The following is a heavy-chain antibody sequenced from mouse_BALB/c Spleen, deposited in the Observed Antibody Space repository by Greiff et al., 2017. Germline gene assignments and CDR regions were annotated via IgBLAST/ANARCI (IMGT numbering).Heavy chain of an antibody. V-gene: IGHV6-6*02. CDR1: GFTFSNYW. CDR3: TGGRVYFDY. Sequence: EVKLMESGGGLVQPGGSMKLSCVASGFTFSNYWMNWVRQSPEKGLEWVAEIRLKSNNYATHYAESVKGRFTISRDDSKSSVYLQMNNLRAEDTGSYYCTGGRVYFDYWGQGTTLTVSS. J-gene: IGHJ2*01. CDR2: IRLKSNNYAT.